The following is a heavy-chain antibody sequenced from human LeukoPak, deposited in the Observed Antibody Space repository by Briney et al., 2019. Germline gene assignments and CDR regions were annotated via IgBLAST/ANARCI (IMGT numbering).Heavy chain of an antibody. CDR3: AWTDCSCTSCYDYYYYGMDV. CDR2: FLAYNGNT. CDR1: GYTFTSYG. D-gene: IGHD2-2*01. Sequence: ASVKVSCKASGYTFTSYGISWVRQAPGQGGDWIGWFLAYNGNTNYAQKLQGRVTMTTDTSTSAAYMELRSLRSDDTAVYYCAWTDCSCTSCYDYYYYGMDVWGQGTTVTVSS. J-gene: IGHJ6*02. V-gene: IGHV1-18*01.